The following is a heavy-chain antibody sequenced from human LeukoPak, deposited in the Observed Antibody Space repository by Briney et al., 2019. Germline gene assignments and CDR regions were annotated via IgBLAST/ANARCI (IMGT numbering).Heavy chain of an antibody. V-gene: IGHV3-21*01. D-gene: IGHD6-13*01. J-gene: IGHJ6*03. Sequence: GGSLRLSCAASGFTFSSYSMNWVRQAPGKGLEWVSSISSSSSYIYYADSVKGRFIISRDNAKNSQYLQMNSLRAEATAVYYCARNSKAASNSYYYYYMDVWGKGTTVTVSS. CDR3: ARNSKAASNSYYYYYMDV. CDR1: GFTFSSYS. CDR2: ISSSSSYI.